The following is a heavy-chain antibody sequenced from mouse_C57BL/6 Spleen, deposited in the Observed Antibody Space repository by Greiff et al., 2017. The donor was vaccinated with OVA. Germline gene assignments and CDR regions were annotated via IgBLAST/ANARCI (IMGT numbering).Heavy chain of an antibody. Sequence: VQLQQPGAELVRPGSSVKLSCKASGYTFTSYWMHWVKQRPIQGLEWIGNIDPSDSETHYNQKFKDKATLTVDKSSSTAYMQLSSLTSEDSAVDYCARRGYDYDAGAMDYWGQGTSVTVSS. D-gene: IGHD2-4*01. CDR3: ARRGYDYDAGAMDY. CDR1: GYTFTSYW. J-gene: IGHJ4*01. CDR2: IDPSDSET. V-gene: IGHV1-52*01.